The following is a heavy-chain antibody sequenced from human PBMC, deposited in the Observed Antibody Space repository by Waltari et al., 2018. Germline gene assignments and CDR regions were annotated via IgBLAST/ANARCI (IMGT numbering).Heavy chain of an antibody. CDR1: GFTVSSNY. V-gene: IGHV3-53*04. Sequence: EVQLVESGGGLVQPGGSLRLSCAASGFTVSSNYMSWVRQAPGKGLEWVSVIYSGGSTSYADPVKCRFTISIDNSKNTLYLQMNSLRAEDTALYYCARVFTILGFVITPSYMDVWGTGTTATISS. D-gene: IGHD3-3*01. CDR2: IYSGGST. J-gene: IGHJ6*03. CDR3: ARVFTILGFVITPSYMDV.